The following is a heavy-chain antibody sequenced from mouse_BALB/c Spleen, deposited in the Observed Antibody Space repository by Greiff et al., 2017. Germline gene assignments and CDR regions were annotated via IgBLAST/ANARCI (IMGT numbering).Heavy chain of an antibody. CDR3: ARGNGYGWFAY. V-gene: IGHV1-9*01. Sequence: QVQLKQSGAELMKPGASVKISCKATGYTFSSYWIEWVKQRPGHGLEWIGEILPGSGSTNYNEKFKGKATFTADTSSNTAYMQLSSLTSEDSAVYYCARGNGYGWFAYWGQGTLVTVSA. J-gene: IGHJ3*01. CDR2: ILPGSGST. D-gene: IGHD2-2*01. CDR1: GYTFSSYW.